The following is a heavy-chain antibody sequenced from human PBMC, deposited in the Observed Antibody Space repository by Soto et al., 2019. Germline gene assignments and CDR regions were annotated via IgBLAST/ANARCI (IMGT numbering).Heavy chain of an antibody. CDR2: IDPSDSYT. CDR1: GYSFTSYW. V-gene: IGHV5-10-1*01. Sequence: PGESLKISCKGSGYSFTSYWISWVRQMPGKGLEWMGRIDPSDSYTNYSPSFQGYVTISADKSISTAYLQWSSLKASDTAMYYCARRSAGYSSEIDYWGQGTLVTVSS. CDR3: ARRSAGYSSEIDY. D-gene: IGHD6-19*01. J-gene: IGHJ4*02.